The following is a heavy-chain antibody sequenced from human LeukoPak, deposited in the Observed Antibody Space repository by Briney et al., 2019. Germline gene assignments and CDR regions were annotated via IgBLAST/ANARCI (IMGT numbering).Heavy chain of an antibody. CDR1: GGSISSSSYY. V-gene: IGHV4-39*07. CDR2: IYYSGST. D-gene: IGHD2-21*02. J-gene: IGHJ3*02. Sequence: ASETLSLTCTVSGGSISSSSYYWGWIRQPPGKGLEWIGSIYYSGSTYYNPSLKSRVTISVDTSKNQFSLKLSSVTAADTAVYYCARDTALWAFDIWGQGTMVTVSS. CDR3: ARDTALWAFDI.